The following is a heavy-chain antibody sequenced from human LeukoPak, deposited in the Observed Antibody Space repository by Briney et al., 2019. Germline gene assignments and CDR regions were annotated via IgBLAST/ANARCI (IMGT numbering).Heavy chain of an antibody. CDR2: IFRGDGT. Sequence: GGSLRLSCVASGFIVSTNYMSWVRQAPGKGLEWVAVIFRGDGTYHADSVKGRFTISRDTSKNTVYLHVNSLTAEDTAIYYCVKEVPGTTIYDWGQGILVTVSS. CDR1: GFIVSTNY. V-gene: IGHV3-66*01. CDR3: VKEVPGTTIYD. J-gene: IGHJ4*02. D-gene: IGHD4-11*01.